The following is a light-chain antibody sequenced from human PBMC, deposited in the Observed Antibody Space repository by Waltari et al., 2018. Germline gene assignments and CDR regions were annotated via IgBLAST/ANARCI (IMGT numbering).Light chain of an antibody. J-gene: IGKJ3*01. Sequence: AIQIPQSRSPPAASIGHGGPITCRASQGIRNDLGWYQQKPGKPPKLLIYAASTLQTGVPSRFSGSGFGTDFTLTISSLQPADFATYYCLQDSNYPFTFGPGTKVDIK. V-gene: IGKV1-6*02. CDR2: AAS. CDR1: QGIRND. CDR3: LQDSNYPFT.